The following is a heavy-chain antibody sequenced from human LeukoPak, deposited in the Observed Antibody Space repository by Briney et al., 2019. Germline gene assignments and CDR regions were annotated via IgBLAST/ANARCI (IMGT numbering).Heavy chain of an antibody. CDR2: TYYRSRFYN. V-gene: IGHV6-1*01. CDR1: GDSVSSNSAA. D-gene: IGHD6-13*01. CDR3: ARSNSFLDY. J-gene: IGHJ4*02. Sequence: SQTLSLTCAISGDSVSSNSAAWHWLRQSPSRGLEWLGRTYYRSRFYNDYAASVKSRITVNPDTSKNQFSLQLNSVTPEDTAVYYCARSNSFLDYWGQGTLVTVSS.